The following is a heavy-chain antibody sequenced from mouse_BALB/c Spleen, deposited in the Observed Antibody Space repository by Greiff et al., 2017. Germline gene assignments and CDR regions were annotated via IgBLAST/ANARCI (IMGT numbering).Heavy chain of an antibody. CDR2: ISDGGSYT. CDR3: ARSTTVDAMDY. V-gene: IGHV5-4*02. Sequence: EVQLQESGGGLVKPGGSLKLSCAASGFTFSDYYMYWVRQTPEKRLEWVATISDGGSYTYYPDSVKGRFTISRDNAKNNLYLQMSSLKSEDTAMYYCARSTTVDAMDYWGQGTSVTVSS. J-gene: IGHJ4*01. D-gene: IGHD2-13*01. CDR1: GFTFSDYY.